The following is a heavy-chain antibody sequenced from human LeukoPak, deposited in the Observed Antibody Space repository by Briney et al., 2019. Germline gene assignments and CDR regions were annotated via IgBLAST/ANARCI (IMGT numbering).Heavy chain of an antibody. J-gene: IGHJ3*02. V-gene: IGHV4-59*01. D-gene: IGHD1-26*01. CDR2: IYYSGST. Sequence: PSETLSLTCTVSGGSISGYYWTWIRQPPGKGLEWIGYIYYSGSTNYNPSLKSRVTISVDTSKNQFSLKLSSVTAADTAVYYCAREVGANDAFDIWGQGTMVTVSS. CDR1: GGSISGYY. CDR3: AREVGANDAFDI.